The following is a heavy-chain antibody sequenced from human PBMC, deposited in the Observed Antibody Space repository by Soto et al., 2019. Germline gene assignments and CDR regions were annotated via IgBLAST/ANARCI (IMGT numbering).Heavy chain of an antibody. CDR2: FDPEDGET. V-gene: IGHV1-24*01. J-gene: IGHJ5*02. CDR1: GYTLTELS. CDR3: ATGYCSGGSCSFNWSDP. Sequence: GASVKVSCKVSGYTLTELSMHWVRQAPGKGLEWMGGFDPEDGETIYAQKFQGRVTMTEDTSTDTAYMELSSLRSEDTAVYYCATGYCSGGSCSFNWSDPWGQGTLVTVSS. D-gene: IGHD2-15*01.